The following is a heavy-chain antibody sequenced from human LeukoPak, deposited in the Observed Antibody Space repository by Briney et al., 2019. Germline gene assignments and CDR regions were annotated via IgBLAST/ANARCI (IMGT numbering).Heavy chain of an antibody. Sequence: PSETLSLTCAVSGGSISSSNWWSWVRQPPGKGLEWIGYIYYSGSTYYNPSLKSRVTISVDTSKNQFSLKLNSVTAADTAVYYCARDTYYGSGSPRFDYWGQGALVTVSS. V-gene: IGHV4-30-4*01. CDR2: IYYSGST. CDR3: ARDTYYGSGSPRFDY. CDR1: GGSISSSNW. J-gene: IGHJ4*02. D-gene: IGHD3-10*01.